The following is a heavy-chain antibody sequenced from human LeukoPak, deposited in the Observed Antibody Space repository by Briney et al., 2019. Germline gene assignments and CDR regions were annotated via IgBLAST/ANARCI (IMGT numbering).Heavy chain of an antibody. CDR2: INHSGST. CDR1: GGSFSGYY. CDR3: ARGLVMGFTDY. D-gene: IGHD3-22*01. J-gene: IGHJ4*02. Sequence: SETLSLTCAVYGGSFSGYYWSWIRQPPGKGLEWIGEINHSGSTNYNPSLKSRVTISVDTSKNQFSLKLSSVTAADTAVYYCARGLVMGFTDYWGQGTLDTVSS. V-gene: IGHV4-34*01.